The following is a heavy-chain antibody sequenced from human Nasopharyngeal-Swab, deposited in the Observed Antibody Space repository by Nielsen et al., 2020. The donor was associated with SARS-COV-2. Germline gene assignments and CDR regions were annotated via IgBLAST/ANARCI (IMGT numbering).Heavy chain of an antibody. CDR3: AKTPGGGNNYFDY. J-gene: IGHJ4*02. CDR2: ISSSSSYI. V-gene: IGHV3-21*01. D-gene: IGHD5-24*01. CDR1: GFTFSSYS. Sequence: GGSLRLSCAASGFTFSSYSMNWVRQAPGKGLEWVSSISSSSSYIYYADSVKGRFTISRDNAKNSLYLQMNSLRAEDTAVYYCAKTPGGGNNYFDYWGQGTLVTVSS.